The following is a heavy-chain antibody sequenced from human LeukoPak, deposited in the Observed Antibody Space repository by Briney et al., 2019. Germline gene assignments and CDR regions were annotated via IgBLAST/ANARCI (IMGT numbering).Heavy chain of an antibody. V-gene: IGHV4-59*01. CDR1: GGSISSYY. J-gene: IGHJ5*02. CDR2: IHYRGST. CDR3: ARAGQSAGANWFDP. Sequence: PSETLSLTCTVSGGSISSYYWSWIRQPPGKGLEWIGYIHYRGSTKYSPSLKGRVTILLDTSKNQFSLKLSSVTAADTAIYYCARAGQSAGANWFDPWGQGTLVTVSS. D-gene: IGHD3-10*01.